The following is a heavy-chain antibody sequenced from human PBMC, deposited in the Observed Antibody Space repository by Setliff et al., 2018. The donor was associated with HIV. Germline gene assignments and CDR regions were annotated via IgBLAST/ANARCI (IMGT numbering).Heavy chain of an antibody. V-gene: IGHV4-59*01. J-gene: IGHJ6*03. Sequence: NPSETLSLTCTVSGGSISSYYWSWIRQPPGKGLEWIGYIYYSGSTNYNPSLKSRVTISEDTSKNQFSLKLSSVTAADTAVYYCARGYPGIAVAGLSYYYYYYMDVWGKGTTVTVSS. CDR1: GGSISSYY. CDR2: IYYSGST. D-gene: IGHD6-19*01. CDR3: ARGYPGIAVAGLSYYYYYYMDV.